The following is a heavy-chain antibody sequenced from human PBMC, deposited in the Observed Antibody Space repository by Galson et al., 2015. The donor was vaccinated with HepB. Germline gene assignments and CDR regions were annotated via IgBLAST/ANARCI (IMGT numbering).Heavy chain of an antibody. V-gene: IGHV3-21*01. D-gene: IGHD6-19*01. CDR3: ARDQLKQWLGGYYGMDV. Sequence: SLRLSCAASGFTFSSYSMNWVRQAPGKGLEWVSSISSSNSYIYYADSVKGRFTISRDNAKNSLYLQMNSLRAEDTAVYYCARDQLKQWLGGYYGMDVWGQGTTVTVSS. CDR2: ISSSNSYI. J-gene: IGHJ6*02. CDR1: GFTFSSYS.